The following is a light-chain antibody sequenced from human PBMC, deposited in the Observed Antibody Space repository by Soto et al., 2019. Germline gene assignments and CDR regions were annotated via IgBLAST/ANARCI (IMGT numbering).Light chain of an antibody. J-gene: IGLJ1*01. CDR3: CTYARNRLYV. CDR2: EVT. Sequence: QSALTQPASVSGSPGHSITISCTGTSSDVGGYNFVSWHQRKPGKAPKLLIYEVTHRPSGISDRFSGSKSGNMASLTISGLQDEDEASYYCCTYARNRLYVFGSGTKVTVL. V-gene: IGLV2-14*01. CDR1: SSDVGGYNF.